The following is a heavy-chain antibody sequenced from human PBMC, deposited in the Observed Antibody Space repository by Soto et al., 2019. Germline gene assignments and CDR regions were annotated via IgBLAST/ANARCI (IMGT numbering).Heavy chain of an antibody. V-gene: IGHV4-34*01. J-gene: IGHJ4*02. D-gene: IGHD2-8*02. CDR2: INHSGST. Sequence: QVQLQQWGAGLLKPSETLSLTCAVYGGSFSGYYWTWIRQPPGTGLEWIGEINHSGSTNYNPSLKSRFNISVDTSTNQFSLKLTSVTAADTAVYYCARDKITGLFDYWGQGTLVTVSS. CDR3: ARDKITGLFDY. CDR1: GGSFSGYY.